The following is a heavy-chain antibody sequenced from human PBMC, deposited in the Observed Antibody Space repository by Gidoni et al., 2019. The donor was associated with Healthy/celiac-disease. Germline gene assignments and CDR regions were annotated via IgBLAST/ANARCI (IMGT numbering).Heavy chain of an antibody. D-gene: IGHD3-3*01. CDR3: AHRGHVGYYDFWSGYSKNQEMDYWYFDL. CDR1: GFSLSTSGVG. J-gene: IGHJ2*01. Sequence: QITLKESGPTLVKPTQALTLTCTFSGFSLSTSGVGVGWIRQPPGKALEWLALIYWNDDKRYSPSLKSRLTITKDTSKNQVVLTMTNMDPVDTATYYCAHRGHVGYYDFWSGYSKNQEMDYWYFDLWGRGTLVTVSS. CDR2: IYWNDDK. V-gene: IGHV2-5*01.